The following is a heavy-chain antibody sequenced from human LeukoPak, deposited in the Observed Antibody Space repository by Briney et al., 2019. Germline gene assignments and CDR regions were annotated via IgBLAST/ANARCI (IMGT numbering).Heavy chain of an antibody. J-gene: IGHJ4*02. D-gene: IGHD2-2*02. CDR2: IKSKTDGATT. CDR1: GFTFNSYF. V-gene: IGHV3-15*01. CDR3: STLYGLSSYY. Sequence: GSLRLYCPSSGFTFNSYFLHWVREAPGKGLEWVGQIKSKTDGATTDYAAPVKGRFTISRDDPKNTLYLQMNSLKTEDIALYDCSTLYGLSSYYWGPGTLVTVSS.